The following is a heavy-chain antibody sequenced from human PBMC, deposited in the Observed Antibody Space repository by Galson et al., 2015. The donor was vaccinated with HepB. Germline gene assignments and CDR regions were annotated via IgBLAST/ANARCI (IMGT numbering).Heavy chain of an antibody. CDR2: ISAYNGNT. D-gene: IGHD2-2*03. Sequence: SVKVSCKASGGTFSSYAISWVRQAPGQGLEWMGWISAYNGNTNYAQKLQGRVTMTTDTSTSTAYMELRSLRSDDTAVYYCARRVDIVLMDVWGKGTTVTVSS. J-gene: IGHJ6*03. CDR3: ARRVDIVLMDV. CDR1: GGTFSSYA. V-gene: IGHV1-18*01.